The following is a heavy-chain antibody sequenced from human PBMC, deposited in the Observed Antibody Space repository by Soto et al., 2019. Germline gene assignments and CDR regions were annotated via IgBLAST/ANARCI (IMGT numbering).Heavy chain of an antibody. Sequence: ASVKVSCKASGYTFTSYGIGCVRQASGQGLEWMGWISAYNGNTNYAQKLQGRVTMTTDTSTSTAYMELRSLRSDDTAVYYCARAHYYDSSGYSAYWGQGTLVTVSS. J-gene: IGHJ4*02. CDR3: ARAHYYDSSGYSAY. CDR2: ISAYNGNT. D-gene: IGHD3-22*01. V-gene: IGHV1-18*04. CDR1: GYTFTSYG.